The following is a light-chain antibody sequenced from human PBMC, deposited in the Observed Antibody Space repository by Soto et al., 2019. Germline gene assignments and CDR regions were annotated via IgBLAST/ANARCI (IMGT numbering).Light chain of an antibody. Sequence: EIVMTQSPATLSVSPGERATLSCRASQSVSSNLVWYQQKPGQAPRLLIYGASGRATGIPDRFSGSGSGTDFTLTISRLEPEDFAVYYCQQYGSSPTTFGHGTKVDIK. V-gene: IGKV3-20*01. J-gene: IGKJ1*01. CDR1: QSVSSN. CDR2: GAS. CDR3: QQYGSSPTT.